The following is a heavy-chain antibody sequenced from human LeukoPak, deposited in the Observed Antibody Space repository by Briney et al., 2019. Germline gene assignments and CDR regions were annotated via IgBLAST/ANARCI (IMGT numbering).Heavy chain of an antibody. Sequence: SETLSLTCTVSGGSISSSSYYWNWIRQPPGKGLEWIGYIYYSGTTNYNPSLKSRVIISVDTSKNQFSLKLSSVTAADTAVYYCARGSSGWYSHLGYWGQGTLVTVSS. CDR1: GGSISSSSYY. CDR3: ARGSSGWYSHLGY. D-gene: IGHD6-19*01. CDR2: IYYSGTT. V-gene: IGHV4-61*01. J-gene: IGHJ4*02.